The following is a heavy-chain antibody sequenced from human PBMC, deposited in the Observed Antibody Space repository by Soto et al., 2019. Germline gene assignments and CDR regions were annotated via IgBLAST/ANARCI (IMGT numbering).Heavy chain of an antibody. V-gene: IGHV4-34*01. CDR3: ARERARWIAAAGMDV. Sequence: SETLSLTCAVYGGSFSGYYWSWIRQPPGKGLEWIGEINHSGSTNYNPSLKSRVTISVDTSKNQFSLKLSSVTAADTAVYYCARERARWIAAAGMDVWGQGTTVTVSS. CDR2: INHSGST. CDR1: GGSFSGYY. D-gene: IGHD6-13*01. J-gene: IGHJ6*02.